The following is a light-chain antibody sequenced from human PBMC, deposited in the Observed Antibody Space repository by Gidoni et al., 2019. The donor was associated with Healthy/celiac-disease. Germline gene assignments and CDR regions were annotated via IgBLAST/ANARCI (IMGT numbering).Light chain of an antibody. Sequence: QSALTQPASVSRSPGQSITISCTGTSSDVGGYNYVSWYQQHPGKAPKLMIYDVSNRPSGVSNRFSGSKSGNTASLTISGLQAEDEADYYCSSYTSSISYVFGTGTKVTVL. V-gene: IGLV2-14*01. CDR1: SSDVGGYNY. CDR3: SSYTSSISYV. CDR2: DVS. J-gene: IGLJ1*01.